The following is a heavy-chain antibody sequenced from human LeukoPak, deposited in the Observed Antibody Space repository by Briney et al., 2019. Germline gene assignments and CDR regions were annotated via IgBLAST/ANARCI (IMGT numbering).Heavy chain of an antibody. V-gene: IGHV1-69*13. CDR2: IIPIFGTA. Sequence: SVKVSCKASGGTFSSYAISWVRQAPGQGLEWMGGIIPIFGTANYAQKFQGRVTITADESTSTAYMELSSLRSEDTAVYYCARVEGYGSGPFDYWGQGALVTVSS. CDR3: ARVEGYGSGPFDY. CDR1: GGTFSSYA. J-gene: IGHJ4*02. D-gene: IGHD3-10*01.